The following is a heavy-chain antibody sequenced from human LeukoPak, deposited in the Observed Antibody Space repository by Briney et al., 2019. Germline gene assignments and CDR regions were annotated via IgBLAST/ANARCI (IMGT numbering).Heavy chain of an antibody. D-gene: IGHD2-2*01. CDR2: IYYSGST. V-gene: IGHV4-39*07. J-gene: IGHJ4*02. CDR1: GGSISSSSYY. CDR3: AREGGSTFDY. Sequence: SETLSLTRTVSGGSISSSSYYWGWIRQPPGKGLEWIGSIYYSGSTYYNPSLKSRVTISVDTSKNQFSLKLSSVTAADTAVYYCAREGGSTFDYWGQGTLVTVSS.